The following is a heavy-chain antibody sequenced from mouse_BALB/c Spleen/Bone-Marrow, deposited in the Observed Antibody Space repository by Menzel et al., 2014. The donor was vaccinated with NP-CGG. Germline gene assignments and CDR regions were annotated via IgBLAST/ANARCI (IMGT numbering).Heavy chain of an antibody. J-gene: IGHJ2*01. CDR1: GYTFTDTW. CDR3: ARDY. V-gene: IGHV1-7*01. Sequence: QVQLQQSGPELAKPGASVKMSCKASGYTFTDTWIHWIKQRPGQGLEWIGYINPSTGYAEYNQNFKDKATLTVDKSSSTAYMQLSSLTSEDSAVYYCARDYWGQGTTLPVSS. CDR2: INPSTGYA.